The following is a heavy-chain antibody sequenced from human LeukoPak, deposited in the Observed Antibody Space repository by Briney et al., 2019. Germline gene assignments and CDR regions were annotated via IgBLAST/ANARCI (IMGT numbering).Heavy chain of an antibody. D-gene: IGHD4-17*01. J-gene: IGHJ4*02. CDR3: ASGVDYGDFYFDY. Sequence: GGSLRLSCVASGFTFSDYYMSWIRQAPGKGLEWVSYIGSSGSTIYYADSVKGRFTISRDNAKNSLYLQMNSLRAEDTAVYYCASGVDYGDFYFDYWGQGTLVTVSS. CDR1: GFTFSDYY. CDR2: IGSSGSTI. V-gene: IGHV3-11*04.